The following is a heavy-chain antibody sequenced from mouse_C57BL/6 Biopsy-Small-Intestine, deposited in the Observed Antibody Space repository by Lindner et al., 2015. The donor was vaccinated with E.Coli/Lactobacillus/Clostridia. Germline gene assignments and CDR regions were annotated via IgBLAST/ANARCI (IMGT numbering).Heavy chain of an antibody. J-gene: IGHJ3*01. V-gene: IGHV1-81*01. CDR2: IYPTSGNT. D-gene: IGHD1-1*01. CDR1: GYSFTSYG. CDR3: ARDYGSNYVWFAY. Sequence: VQLQESGAELARPGASVKLSCKASGYSFTSYGISWVKQRTGQGLEWIGEIYPTSGNTYYNENFKGKATLTADKSSSTAFMELRSLTSEDSAVYFCARDYGSNYVWFAYWGQGTLVTVSA.